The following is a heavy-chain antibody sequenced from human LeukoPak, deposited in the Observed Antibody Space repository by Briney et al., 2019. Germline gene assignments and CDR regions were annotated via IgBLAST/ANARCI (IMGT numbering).Heavy chain of an antibody. CDR3: ARDRVLLWFGEASEGGY. CDR1: GYTFTGYY. V-gene: IGHV1-2*02. D-gene: IGHD3-10*01. CDR2: INPNSGGT. J-gene: IGHJ4*02. Sequence: ASVKVSCKASGYTFTGYYMHWVRQAPGQGLEWMGWINPNSGGTNYAQKFRGRVTMTRDTSISTAYMELSRLRSDDTAVYYCARDRVLLWFGEASEGGYWGQGTLVTVSS.